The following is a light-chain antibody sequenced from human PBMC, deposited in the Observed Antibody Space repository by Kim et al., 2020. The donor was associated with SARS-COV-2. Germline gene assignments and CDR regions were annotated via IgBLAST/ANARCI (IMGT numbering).Light chain of an antibody. J-gene: IGKJ1*01. CDR3: QHYKTYPWT. Sequence: APIGDRVPITCRASQNIEYWLAWFQQKPGQATKLLIHKASSLESGVPSRFSGSGTGTEFTLTISSLQPDDFATYYCQHYKTYPWTFGQGTKVDIK. CDR1: QNIEYW. V-gene: IGKV1-5*03. CDR2: KAS.